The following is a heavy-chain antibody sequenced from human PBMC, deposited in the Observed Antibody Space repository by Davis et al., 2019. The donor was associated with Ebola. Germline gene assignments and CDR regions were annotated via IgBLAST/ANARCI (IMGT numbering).Heavy chain of an antibody. CDR3: ARHCISVSCYHYGLDV. CDR2: IYITGST. J-gene: IGHJ6*02. CDR1: GFTVSSNH. V-gene: IGHV3-66*04. D-gene: IGHD2-2*01. Sequence: GESLKISCAASGFTVSSNHMSWVRQAPGKGLAWVSSIYITGSTYYADSVRGRFSISRDISTNTLHLQMNSLRAEDTALYYCARHCISVSCYHYGLDVWGHGTTVTVSS.